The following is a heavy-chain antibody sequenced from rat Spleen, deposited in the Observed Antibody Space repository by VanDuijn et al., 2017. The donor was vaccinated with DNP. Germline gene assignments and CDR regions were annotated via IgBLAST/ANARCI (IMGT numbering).Heavy chain of an antibody. D-gene: IGHD1-10*01. CDR2: ISTSGEYA. CDR3: ATQGQLGITWFAY. Sequence: EVQLVETGGGLVQPGRSLKLSCIASGFTFSKYGMAWVRQAPTKGLEWVASISTSGEYAHYRDSVKGRFTISRDNAKSTLYLQMDSLRSEGTATYYCATQGQLGITWFAYWGQGTLVTVSS. J-gene: IGHJ3*01. CDR1: GFTFSKYG. V-gene: IGHV5S13*01.